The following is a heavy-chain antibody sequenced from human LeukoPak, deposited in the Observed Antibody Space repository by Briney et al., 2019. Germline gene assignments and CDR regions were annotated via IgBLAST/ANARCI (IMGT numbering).Heavy chain of an antibody. CDR1: GFTFSSYA. J-gene: IGHJ4*02. V-gene: IGHV3-23*01. D-gene: IGHD4-17*01. Sequence: GGSLRVSCAASGFTFSSYAMSWVRQAPGKGLEWVSAISGSGGSTYYADSVKGRFTISRGNSKNTLYLQINSLRAEDTAVYYCAKGDYGDYVDFDYWGQGTMLTVSS. CDR2: ISGSGGST. CDR3: AKGDYGDYVDFDY.